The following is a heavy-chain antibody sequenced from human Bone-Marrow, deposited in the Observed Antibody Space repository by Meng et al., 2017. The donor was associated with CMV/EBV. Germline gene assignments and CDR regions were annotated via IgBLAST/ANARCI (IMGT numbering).Heavy chain of an antibody. CDR3: ARGPRCQPTPGDY. V-gene: IGHV3-48*04. J-gene: IGHJ4*02. Sequence: GGSLRLSCAASGFTFSSYSMNWVRQAPGKGLEWVSYISSSISTIYYAASVKGRFTISRDNAKNSLYLQMNSLRAEDTAVYYCARGPRCQPTPGDYWGQGTLVTVSS. CDR2: ISSSISTI. D-gene: IGHD3-10*01. CDR1: GFTFSSYS.